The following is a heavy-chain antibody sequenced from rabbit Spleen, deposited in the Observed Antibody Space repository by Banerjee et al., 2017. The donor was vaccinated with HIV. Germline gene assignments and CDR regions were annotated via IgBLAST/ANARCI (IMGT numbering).Heavy chain of an antibody. V-gene: IGHV1S45*01. D-gene: IGHD1-1*01. CDR1: GFSFSSKYW. CDR2: INGGSSGTT. Sequence: QEQLEESGGDLVKPEGSLTLTCTASGFSFSSKYWICWVRRAPGKGLEWIGCINGGSSGTTYYASWAKGRFTISKTSSTTVPLQMTSLTAADTATYFCARDVGIIVRPDLWGQGTLVTVS. CDR3: ARDVGIIVRPDL. J-gene: IGHJ4*01.